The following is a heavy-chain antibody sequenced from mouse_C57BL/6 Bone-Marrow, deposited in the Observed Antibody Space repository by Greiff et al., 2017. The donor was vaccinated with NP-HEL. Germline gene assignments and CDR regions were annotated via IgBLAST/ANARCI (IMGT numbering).Heavy chain of an antibody. J-gene: IGHJ3*01. CDR1: GFSFNTYA. CDR2: IRSKSNNYAT. V-gene: IGHV10-1*01. Sequence: EAGGGLVQPKGSLKLSCAASGFSFNTYAMNWVRQAPGKGLEWVARIRSKSNNYATYYADSVKDRFTISRDDSESMLDLQMNNLKTEDTAMYDCVRQCSSGLAWFACWGQGTLVTVSA. CDR3: VRQCSSGLAWFAC. D-gene: IGHD3-2*02.